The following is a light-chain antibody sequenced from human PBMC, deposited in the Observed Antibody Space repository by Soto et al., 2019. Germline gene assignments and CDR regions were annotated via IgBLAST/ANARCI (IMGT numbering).Light chain of an antibody. CDR1: QSVSSN. Sequence: TVMTQSPATLSVSPGERVTLSCRASQSVSSNLAWYQQKPGQAPRLLVYGASTRATGIPARFSGSGSGTEFTLTISSLQSEDFAVYYCQQSNNWPKTFGQGTKVDIK. CDR3: QQSNNWPKT. J-gene: IGKJ1*01. CDR2: GAS. V-gene: IGKV3-15*01.